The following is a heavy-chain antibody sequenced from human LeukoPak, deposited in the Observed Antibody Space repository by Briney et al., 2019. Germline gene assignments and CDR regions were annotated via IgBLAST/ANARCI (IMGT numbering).Heavy chain of an antibody. D-gene: IGHD6-13*01. CDR1: GGSISSSSYY. J-gene: IGHJ5*02. Sequence: SETLSLNCTVSGGSISSSSYYWGWIRQPPGKGLEWIGSIYYSGSTYYNPSLKSRVTISVDTSNNQFSLKLSSVTAADTAVYYCARAGYSSSWYGPWFDPWGQGTLVTVSS. V-gene: IGHV4-39*07. CDR2: IYYSGST. CDR3: ARAGYSSSWYGPWFDP.